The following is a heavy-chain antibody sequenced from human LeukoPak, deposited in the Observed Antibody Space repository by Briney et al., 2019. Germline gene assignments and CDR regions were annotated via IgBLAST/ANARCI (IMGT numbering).Heavy chain of an antibody. CDR2: TYYRSKWYN. Sequence: SQTLSLTCAISGDSVSSNSAAWNWLRQSPSRGPEWLGRTYYRSKWYNDYTVSVKSRITINPDTSKNQFSLQLNSVTPEDTAVYYCAREYFYDSSGYQDVFDIWGQGTMVTVSS. J-gene: IGHJ3*02. D-gene: IGHD3-22*01. CDR3: AREYFYDSSGYQDVFDI. V-gene: IGHV6-1*01. CDR1: GDSVSSNSAA.